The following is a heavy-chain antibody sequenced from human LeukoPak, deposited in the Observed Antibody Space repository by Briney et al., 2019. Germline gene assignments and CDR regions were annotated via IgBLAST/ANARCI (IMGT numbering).Heavy chain of an antibody. CDR1: GYTFTSYG. J-gene: IGHJ5*02. Sequence: AAVKVSCKASGYTFTSYGISWVRQAPGQGRDGVGWISAYNGNTNYAQKLQGRVTMTTDKSTSTAYMELRSLRSDDTAVYYCARLSNPNWFDPWGQGTLVTVSS. CDR3: ARLSNPNWFDP. V-gene: IGHV1-18*01. D-gene: IGHD3-16*02. CDR2: ISAYNGNT.